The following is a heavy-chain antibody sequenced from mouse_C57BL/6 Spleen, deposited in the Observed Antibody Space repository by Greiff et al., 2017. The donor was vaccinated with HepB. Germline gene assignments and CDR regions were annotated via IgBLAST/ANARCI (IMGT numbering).Heavy chain of an antibody. CDR1: GFTFSSYG. CDR2: ISSGGSYN. J-gene: IGHJ2*01. Sequence: EVKVVESGGDLVKPGGSLKLSCAASGFTFSSYGMSWVRQTPDKRLEWVATISSGGSYNYYPDSVKGRFTISRDNAKNTLYLQMSSLKSEDTAMYYCARADDYDGFDYWGQGTTLTVSS. CDR3: ARADDYDGFDY. V-gene: IGHV5-6*01. D-gene: IGHD2-4*01.